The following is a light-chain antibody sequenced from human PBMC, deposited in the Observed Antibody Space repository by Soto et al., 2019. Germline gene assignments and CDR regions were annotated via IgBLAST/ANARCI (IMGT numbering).Light chain of an antibody. V-gene: IGKV1-5*01. Sequence: DLQMTQSPSTLSASVGDRVTITCRASQSISSWLAWYQQKPGKAPKLLIYDASSLESGVPSRFSGSGSGTEFTFTISSLQPDDFETYYCQQYNSYSTFGQGTKVDIK. CDR2: DAS. CDR3: QQYNSYST. CDR1: QSISSW. J-gene: IGKJ1*01.